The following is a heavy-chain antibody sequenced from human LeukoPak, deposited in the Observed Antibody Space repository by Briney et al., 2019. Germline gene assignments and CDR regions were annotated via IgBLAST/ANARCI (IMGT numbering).Heavy chain of an antibody. V-gene: IGHV3-23*01. CDR2: ISDSCVIT. D-gene: IGHD3-9*01. CDR1: GFIFTNFG. Sequence: GGSLTLSFAASGFIFTNFGITWVRQVPGKGLEGVSTISDSCVITHYADSVKGRFAISRDNSKNTLYLQMNSLRAEDTAVYYCAKNYDILTGRTHNAFDIWGQGTMVTVSS. CDR3: AKNYDILTGRTHNAFDI. J-gene: IGHJ3*02.